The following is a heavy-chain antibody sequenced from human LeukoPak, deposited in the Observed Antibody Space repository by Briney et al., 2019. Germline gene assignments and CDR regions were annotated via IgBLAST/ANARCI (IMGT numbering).Heavy chain of an antibody. CDR2: IWYDGSNK. CDR1: GFTFSSYG. D-gene: IGHD4-17*01. J-gene: IGHJ4*02. V-gene: IGHV3-33*01. Sequence: GGSLRLSCAASGFTFSSYGMRWVRQAPGKGLEWVAVIWYDGSNKYYADSVKGRFTISRDNSKNTLYLQMNSLRAEDTAVYYCARDYGDYDPPDYWGQGTLVTVSS. CDR3: ARDYGDYDPPDY.